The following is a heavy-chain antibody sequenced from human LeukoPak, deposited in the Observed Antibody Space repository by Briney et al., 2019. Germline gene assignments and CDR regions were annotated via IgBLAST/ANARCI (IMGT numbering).Heavy chain of an antibody. D-gene: IGHD3-9*01. J-gene: IGHJ4*02. CDR1: GGFNTHYY. CDR2: FYHSAST. Sequence: SETLSLTCSVSGGFNTHYYWSWIRQPPGKGLEWIGYFYHSASTNYNPSLKSRLTISVDTSKNQFSLKLSSVTAADTAVYYCARFGYDILTAEVDPNYFDYWGQGTLVTVSS. V-gene: IGHV4-59*08. CDR3: ARFGYDILTAEVDPNYFDY.